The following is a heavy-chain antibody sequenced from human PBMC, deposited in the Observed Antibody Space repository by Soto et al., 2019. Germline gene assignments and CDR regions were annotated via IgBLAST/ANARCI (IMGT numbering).Heavy chain of an antibody. CDR2: ISGSGGST. J-gene: IGHJ5*02. CDR3: AKDPYSNYWFDP. Sequence: VGSLRLSCAASGFTFSSYAMSWVRQAPGKGLEWVSAISGSGGSTYYADSVKGRFTISRDNSKNTLYLQMNSLRAEDTAVYYCAKDPYSNYWFDPWGQGTLVTVSS. V-gene: IGHV3-23*01. D-gene: IGHD4-4*01. CDR1: GFTFSSYA.